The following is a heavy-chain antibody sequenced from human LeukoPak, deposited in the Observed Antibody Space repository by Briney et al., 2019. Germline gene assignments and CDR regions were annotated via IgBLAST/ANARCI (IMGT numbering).Heavy chain of an antibody. Sequence: GGSLRLSCAASEFPFSSHWMYWVRQAPGKGLVWVARLSGDGSTTRHADSVKGRFTISRDNAKSTLYLQMDSLRVEDTALYYCASGIASSRSVAIDLWGRGTLVVVSS. CDR3: ASGIASSRSVAIDL. CDR2: LSGDGSTT. V-gene: IGHV3-74*01. J-gene: IGHJ4*02. CDR1: EFPFSSHW. D-gene: IGHD6-13*01.